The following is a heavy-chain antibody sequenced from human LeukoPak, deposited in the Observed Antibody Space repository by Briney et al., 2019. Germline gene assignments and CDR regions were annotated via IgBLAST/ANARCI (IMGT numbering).Heavy chain of an antibody. CDR2: ISSSSNFI. CDR1: GFSFSGYS. CDR3: ARGNGGTRSRYWYFDL. D-gene: IGHD4-23*01. V-gene: IGHV3-21*01. Sequence: GGSLRLSCAASGFSFSGYSINWVRRAPGKGLEWVSSISSSSNFIYYADSVKGRFTISRDNAKISLYLQMNSLRAEDTAVYYCARGNGGTRSRYWYFDLWGRGTLVTVSS. J-gene: IGHJ2*01.